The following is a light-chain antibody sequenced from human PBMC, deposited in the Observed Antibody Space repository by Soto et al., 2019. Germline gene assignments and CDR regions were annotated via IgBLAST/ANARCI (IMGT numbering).Light chain of an antibody. CDR2: GAS. J-gene: IGKJ4*01. CDR1: QSVSSSY. CDR3: QQYGSSPPAT. V-gene: IGKV3-20*01. Sequence: IMLEMSPGALSLSPGERATLSCRASQSVSSSYLAWYQQKPGQAPRLLIYGASSRATGIPDRFSGSGSGTDFTLTISRLEPEDFAVYYCQQYGSSPPATFGGGTKVDIK.